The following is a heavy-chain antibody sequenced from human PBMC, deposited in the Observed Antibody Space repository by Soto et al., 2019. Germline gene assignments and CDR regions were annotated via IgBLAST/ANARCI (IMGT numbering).Heavy chain of an antibody. J-gene: IGHJ5*02. Sequence: EVQLVASGGGLVQPGGSLSLSCAASGFTFSSYWMHWVRQAPGEGLVWVSRITNEGTNYADSVKGRFTISRDDAKNTLYLQMNNLRAEDTAVYYCVRDFPHNWFDPWGQGILVTVTS. CDR3: VRDFPHNWFDP. CDR1: GFTFSSYW. V-gene: IGHV3-74*01. CDR2: ITNEGT.